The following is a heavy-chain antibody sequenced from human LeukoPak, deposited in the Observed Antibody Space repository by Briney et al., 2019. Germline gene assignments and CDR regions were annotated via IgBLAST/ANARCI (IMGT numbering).Heavy chain of an antibody. Sequence: ASVTVSCKASGYTFTSYAMNWVRQAPGQGLEWMGWINTNTGNPTYAQGFTGRFVFSLDTSVSTAYLQISSLKAEDTAVYYCARTVVVPAATNYYYYGMDVWGQGTTVTVSS. J-gene: IGHJ6*02. CDR1: GYTFTSYA. CDR3: ARTVVVPAATNYYYYGMDV. D-gene: IGHD2-2*01. V-gene: IGHV7-4-1*02. CDR2: INTNTGNP.